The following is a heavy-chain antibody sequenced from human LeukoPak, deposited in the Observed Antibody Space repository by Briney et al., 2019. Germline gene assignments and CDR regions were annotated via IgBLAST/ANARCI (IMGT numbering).Heavy chain of an antibody. V-gene: IGHV4-38-2*01. CDR3: ARRGYSYGTQGHYYYYYMDV. Sequence: SETLSLTCAVSGYSISSGFFWSWIRQPPGKGLEWIATINHGGTTYYMPSLKSRVTISVDTSNNQFSLKLSSVTAADTAVYYCARRGYSYGTQGHYYYYYMDVWGKGTTVTVSS. D-gene: IGHD5-18*01. CDR1: GYSISSGFF. J-gene: IGHJ6*03. CDR2: INHGGTT.